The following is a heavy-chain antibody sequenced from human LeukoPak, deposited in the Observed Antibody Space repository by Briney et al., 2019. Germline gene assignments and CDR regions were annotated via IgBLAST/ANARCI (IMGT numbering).Heavy chain of an antibody. CDR1: GYSLSSSNW. V-gene: IGHV4-28*01. Sequence: SDTLSLTCAVSGYSLSSSNWWGWIRQPPGKGLEWIGYIYYSGSTYYNPTLKSRVTMSVDTSKNQFSLKLSSVTAVDTAVYYCARSVAAAGTGNGWFDPWGQGTLVTVSS. CDR3: ARSVAAAGTGNGWFDP. D-gene: IGHD6-13*01. J-gene: IGHJ5*02. CDR2: IYYSGST.